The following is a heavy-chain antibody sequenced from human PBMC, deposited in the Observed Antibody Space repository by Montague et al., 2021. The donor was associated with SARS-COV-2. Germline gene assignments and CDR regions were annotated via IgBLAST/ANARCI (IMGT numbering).Heavy chain of an antibody. J-gene: IGHJ3*01. CDR2: INDTGII. Sequence: SETLSLTCSVSGASVTSESWGWFRQTPGKGLEWIAYINDTGIIDYYPPPRSRTTIAAHTSKNQLSLKLPSVGAAATAVYFCARVREGSDIFDLWGQGTMVTVSS. CDR1: GASVTSES. CDR3: ARVREGSDIFDL. V-gene: IGHV4-59*02. D-gene: IGHD2-21*01.